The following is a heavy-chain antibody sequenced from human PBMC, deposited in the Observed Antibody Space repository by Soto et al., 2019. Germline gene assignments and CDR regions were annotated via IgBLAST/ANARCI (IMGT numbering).Heavy chain of an antibody. Sequence: QVQLVQSGAEVKKPGSSVKVSCKASGGTFSSYTISWVRQAPGQGLEWMGRIIPILGIANYAQKFQGRVTIIADKSTSTAYMELSSLRSEDTAVYYCARVLIGYYGMDVWGQGTTVTVSS. J-gene: IGHJ6*02. V-gene: IGHV1-69*02. CDR2: IIPILGIA. CDR1: GGTFSSYT. D-gene: IGHD3-22*01. CDR3: ARVLIGYYGMDV.